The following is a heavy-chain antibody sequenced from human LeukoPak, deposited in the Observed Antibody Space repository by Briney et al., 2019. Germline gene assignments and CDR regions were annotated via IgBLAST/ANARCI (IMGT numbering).Heavy chain of an antibody. Sequence: SETLSLTCTVSGGSISSSNYYWGWIRQPPGKGLEWIGEINHSGSTNYNPSLKSRVTISVDTSKNQFSLKLSSVTAADTAVYYCASPHYWGQGTLVTVSS. J-gene: IGHJ4*02. CDR2: INHSGST. CDR1: GGSISSSNYY. V-gene: IGHV4-39*07. CDR3: ASPHY.